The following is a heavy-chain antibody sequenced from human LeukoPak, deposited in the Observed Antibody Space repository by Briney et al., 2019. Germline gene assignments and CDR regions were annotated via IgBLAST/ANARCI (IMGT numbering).Heavy chain of an antibody. CDR3: ARGNSNGFDI. CDR1: GFTFSNYG. V-gene: IGHV3-30*02. Sequence: PGGSLRLSCAASGFTFSNYGMDWVRQAPGKGLEWVAFIRYDGTAQYYADSVKGRFTISRDNSKNTLYLQVNSVRAEDTAVYYCARGNSNGFDIWGQGTMFTVSS. J-gene: IGHJ3*02. D-gene: IGHD1-7*01. CDR2: IRYDGTAQ.